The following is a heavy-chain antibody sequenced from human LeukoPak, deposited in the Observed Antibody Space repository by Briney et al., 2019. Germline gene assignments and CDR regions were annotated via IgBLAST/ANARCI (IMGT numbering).Heavy chain of an antibody. Sequence: ASVKVSCKASGYTFTSYAMNWVRQAPGQGLEWMGWINTNTGNPTYAQGFTGRFVFSLDTSVSTAYLQISSLKAEDTAVYYCARPISSWPARGQWAYYFDYWGQGTLVTVSS. CDR1: GYTFTSYA. J-gene: IGHJ4*02. CDR3: ARPISSWPARGQWAYYFDY. CDR2: INTNTGNP. V-gene: IGHV7-4-1*02. D-gene: IGHD6-19*01.